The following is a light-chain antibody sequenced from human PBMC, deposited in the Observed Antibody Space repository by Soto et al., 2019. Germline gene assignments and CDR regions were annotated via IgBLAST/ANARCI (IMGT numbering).Light chain of an antibody. CDR2: GAS. J-gene: IGKJ2*01. Sequence: EIVMTQSPATLSVSPGERAALSCMASQSVSSDLAWYQHKPGQAPRLLIYGASTRATGIPARFSGSGSGTEFSLTISSLQSEDFAVYYCQQYNNWPPKQYTFGQGTKLEIK. CDR1: QSVSSD. CDR3: QQYNNWPPKQYT. V-gene: IGKV3-15*01.